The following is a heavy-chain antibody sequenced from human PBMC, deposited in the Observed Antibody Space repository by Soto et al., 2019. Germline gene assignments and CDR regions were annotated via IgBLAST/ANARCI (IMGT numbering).Heavy chain of an antibody. D-gene: IGHD5-12*01. V-gene: IGHV1-3*01. J-gene: IGHJ5*02. CDR2: INAGNGNT. CDR1: GYTFTSYA. CDR3: ASVGSRWLDWFDP. Sequence: QVQLVQSGAEVKKPGASVKVSCKASGYTFTSYAMHWVRQAPGQRLEWMGWINAGNGNTKYSQKFQGRVTITRDTCAGTAYREQSSLRSEDTAVYHCASVGSRWLDWFDPWGQGTLVTVSS.